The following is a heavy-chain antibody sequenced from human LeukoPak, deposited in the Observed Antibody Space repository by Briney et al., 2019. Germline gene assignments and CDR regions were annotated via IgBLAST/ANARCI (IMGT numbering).Heavy chain of an antibody. CDR1: GGTFSSYA. Sequence: GASVKVSCKASGGTFSSYAISWVRQAPGQGLEWMGWISAYNGDTKSAQMLQGRVTMTTDTSTSTAYMELRSLRSDDTAVYYCARGGSISVFGAVIPDYWGQGTLVTVSS. D-gene: IGHD3-3*01. J-gene: IGHJ4*02. V-gene: IGHV1-18*01. CDR3: ARGGSISVFGAVIPDY. CDR2: ISAYNGDT.